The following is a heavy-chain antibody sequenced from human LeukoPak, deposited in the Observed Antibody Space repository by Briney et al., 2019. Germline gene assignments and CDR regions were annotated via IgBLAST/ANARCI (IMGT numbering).Heavy chain of an antibody. V-gene: IGHV3-30-3*01. J-gene: IGHJ4*02. CDR1: GFTFSSYA. CDR3: ARAGNYYDSSGYYLFDY. Sequence: GESLRLSCAASGFTFSSYAMHWVRQAPGKGLEWVAVISYDGSNKYYADSVKGRLTISRDNSKNTLYLQMNSLRAEDTAVYYCARAGNYYDSSGYYLFDYWGQGTLVTVSS. D-gene: IGHD3-22*01. CDR2: ISYDGSNK.